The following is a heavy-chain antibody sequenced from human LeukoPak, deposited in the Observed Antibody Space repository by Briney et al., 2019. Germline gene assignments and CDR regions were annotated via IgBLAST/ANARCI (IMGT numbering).Heavy chain of an antibody. CDR3: ARAGGGDTAMVTDY. CDR2: IYYSGST. CDR1: GGSISSYY. V-gene: IGHV4-59*01. Sequence: SETLSLTCTVSGGSISSYYWSWIRQPPGKGLEWIGYIYYSGSTNYNPSLKSRVTISVDTSKNQFSLKLSSVTAADTAVYYCARAGGGDTAMVTDYWGQRTLVTVSS. J-gene: IGHJ4*02. D-gene: IGHD5-18*01.